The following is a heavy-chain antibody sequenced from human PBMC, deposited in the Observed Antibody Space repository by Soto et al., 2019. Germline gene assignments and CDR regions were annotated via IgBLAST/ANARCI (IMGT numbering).Heavy chain of an antibody. D-gene: IGHD4-17*01. CDR2: IYYSGST. V-gene: IGHV4-59*06. J-gene: IGHJ5*02. CDR3: AREYDYDYNWFDP. CDR1: GGSISSYY. Sequence: SETLSLTCTVSGGSISSYYWSWIRQPPGKGLEWIGYIYYSGSTYYNPSLKSRVTISVDTSKNQFSLKLSSVTAADTAVYYCAREYDYDYNWFDPWGQGTLVTVSS.